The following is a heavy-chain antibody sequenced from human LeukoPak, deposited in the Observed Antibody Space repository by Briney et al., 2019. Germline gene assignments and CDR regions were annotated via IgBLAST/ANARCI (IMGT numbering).Heavy chain of an antibody. Sequence: GASVKVSCKTSGYTFTGYDINWVRQAPGQGLEWMGWMKSNSGDTHFAQKFRGRLTMTRNTSINTAFMELSSLRSEDAAVYYCARGEYSSSWYPFDYWGQGSLVTVSS. J-gene: IGHJ4*02. CDR2: MKSNSGDT. V-gene: IGHV1-8*01. CDR1: GYTFTGYD. D-gene: IGHD6-13*01. CDR3: ARGEYSSSWYPFDY.